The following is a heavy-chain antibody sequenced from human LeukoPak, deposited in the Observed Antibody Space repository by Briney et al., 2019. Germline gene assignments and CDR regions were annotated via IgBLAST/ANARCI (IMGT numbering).Heavy chain of an antibody. CDR1: GGTFTNYA. CDR3: ARGGRVDILTGFQY. J-gene: IGHJ4*02. CDR2: IIPILDVT. D-gene: IGHD3-9*01. V-gene: IGHV1-69*04. Sequence: ASVKVSCKASGGTFTNYAINWVRQAPGQGLEWMGRIIPILDVTNYAQKFQGRVTITADQSTSTAYMELSSLRSEDTAVYYCARGGRVDILTGFQYWGQGTLVTVSS.